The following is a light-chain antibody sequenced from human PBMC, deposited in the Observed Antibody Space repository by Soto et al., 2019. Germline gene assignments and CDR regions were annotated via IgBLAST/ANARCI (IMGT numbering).Light chain of an antibody. CDR2: KAA. J-gene: IGKJ1*01. CDR1: DNIAPW. CDR3: QHYNSLSRT. V-gene: IGKV1-5*03. Sequence: DIQMTQSPSTLSASVGDRVAITCRASDNIAPWVAWYQQKPGKAPKLLIYKAANLADEVPSRFAGSGSGTDFTLTITRLQPDDFATYYCQHYNSLSRTFGQGTKVDIK.